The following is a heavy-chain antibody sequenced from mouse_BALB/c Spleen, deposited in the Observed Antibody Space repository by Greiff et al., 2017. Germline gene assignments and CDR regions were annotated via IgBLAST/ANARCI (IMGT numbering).Heavy chain of an antibody. J-gene: IGHJ2*01. CDR2: ISSGGSYT. V-gene: IGHV5-6*01. CDR1: GFTFSSYG. Sequence: EVQRVESGGDLVKPGGSLKLSCAASGFTFSSYGMSWVRQTPDKRLEWVATISSGGSYTYYPDSVKGRFTISRDNAKNTLYLQMSSLKSEDTAMYYCARHDYGNLGFDYWGQGTTLTVSS. D-gene: IGHD1-1*01. CDR3: ARHDYGNLGFDY.